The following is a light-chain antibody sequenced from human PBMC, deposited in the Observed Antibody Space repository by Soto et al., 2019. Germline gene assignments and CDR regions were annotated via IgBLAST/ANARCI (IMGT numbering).Light chain of an antibody. CDR1: QGIGDT. J-gene: IGKJ5*01. Sequence: CPATLSVSPGEGSGLSCRASQGIGDTLAWYQQKSGKPPRLVIYDSTLRANGVPDRFGGSRSGTEFTLTINSLEPEDFAVYYCQQRNVWPPITFGQGTRLDIK. CDR2: DST. CDR3: QQRNVWPPIT. V-gene: IGKV3D-11*03.